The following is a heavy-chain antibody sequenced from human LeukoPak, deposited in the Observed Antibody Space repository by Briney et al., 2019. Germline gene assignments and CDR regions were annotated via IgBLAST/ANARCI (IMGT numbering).Heavy chain of an antibody. J-gene: IGHJ3*02. Sequence: PGGSLRLSCAASGFSFSSYLMNWVRQAPGKGLEWVSYISRSSSTIYYADSVKGRFTISRDNAKNSLYLQMNSLRAEDTAVYYCARDTRYSSRRPIWGQGTMVTVSS. CDR2: ISRSSSTI. CDR1: GFSFSSYL. V-gene: IGHV3-48*01. D-gene: IGHD6-13*01. CDR3: ARDTRYSSRRPI.